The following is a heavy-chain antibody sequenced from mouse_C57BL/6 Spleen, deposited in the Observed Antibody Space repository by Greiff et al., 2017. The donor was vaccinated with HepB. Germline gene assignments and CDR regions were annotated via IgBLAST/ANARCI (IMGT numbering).Heavy chain of an antibody. CDR3: ARGYGTGAMDY. D-gene: IGHD2-1*01. J-gene: IGHJ4*01. Sequence: VQLVESGPGLVKPSQSLSLTCSVTGYSITSGYYWNWIRQFPGNKLEWMGYISYDGSNNYNPSLKNRISITRDTSKNQFFLKLNSVTTEDTATYYCARGYGTGAMDYWGQGTSVTVSS. V-gene: IGHV3-6*01. CDR2: ISYDGSN. CDR1: GYSITSGYY.